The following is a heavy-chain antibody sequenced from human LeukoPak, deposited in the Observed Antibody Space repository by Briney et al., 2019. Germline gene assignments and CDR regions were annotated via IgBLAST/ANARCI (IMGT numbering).Heavy chain of an antibody. J-gene: IGHJ4*02. V-gene: IGHV3-23*01. CDR1: GFTFSSYA. D-gene: IGHD1-26*01. CDR2: ISGSGGST. CDR3: ATSGVGATNFDY. Sequence: SGGSLRLSCAASGFTFSSYAMSWVRQAPGKGLEWVSAISGSGGSTYYADSVKGRFTISRDNSKNTLYLQMNSLRAEDTAVYYCATSGVGATNFDYWGQGTLVTVSS.